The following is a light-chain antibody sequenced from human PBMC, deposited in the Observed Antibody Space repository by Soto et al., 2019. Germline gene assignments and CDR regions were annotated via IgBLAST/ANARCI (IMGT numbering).Light chain of an antibody. J-gene: IGKJ3*01. CDR1: QGINSY. V-gene: IGKV1-27*01. Sequence: DIQMTQSPSSLSASVGDRVTITCRASQGINSYLAWYQQKPGKAPKLLIYAASTLHSGVPSRFSGSGSGTDFTPTISSLQPEDVATYYCQAHNSAPPVTFGPGTKV. CDR3: QAHNSAPPVT. CDR2: AAS.